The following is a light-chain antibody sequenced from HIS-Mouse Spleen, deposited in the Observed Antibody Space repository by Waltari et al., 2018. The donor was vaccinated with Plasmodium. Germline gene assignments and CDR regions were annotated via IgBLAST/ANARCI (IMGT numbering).Light chain of an antibody. J-gene: IGLJ3*02. CDR3: CSYAGSSTFV. Sequence: QSALTQPASVSGSPGQSITISCTGTSSDVGSYNLVSWYQQHPGKAPKRMIYEASKRPSGVSNRFSGSKSGNTASLTISGLQAEDEADYYCCSYAGSSTFVFGGGTKLTVL. CDR2: EAS. CDR1: SSDVGSYNL. V-gene: IGLV2-23*02.